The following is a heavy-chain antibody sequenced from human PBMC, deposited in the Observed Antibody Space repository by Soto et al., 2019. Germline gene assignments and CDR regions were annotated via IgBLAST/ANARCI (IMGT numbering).Heavy chain of an antibody. D-gene: IGHD2-21*02. CDR1: GASINSYY. J-gene: IGHJ4*02. CDR2: IYFSGST. CDR3: ARALEYCGGDCPADY. V-gene: IGHV4-59*01. Sequence: QVQLQESGPGLLKPSVTLSLTCTVSGASINSYYWNWIRQPPGKGLEWIGYIYFSGSTKYNPSLTSRVTISVDTSKSQCSLRLSSVTAADTAVYYCARALEYCGGDCPADYWGQGTLVTVSS.